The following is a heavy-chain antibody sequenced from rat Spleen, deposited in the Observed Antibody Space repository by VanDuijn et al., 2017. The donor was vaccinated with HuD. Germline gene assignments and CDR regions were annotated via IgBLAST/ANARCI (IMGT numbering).Heavy chain of an antibody. D-gene: IGHD1-6*01. J-gene: IGHJ3*01. CDR3: TTYSDYATSPFAY. Sequence: EVQLVESGGGLVQPGRSLKLSCVASGFTFNDYWMTWIRQAPGKGLEWIASITNTGVNTYYPDYVKGRFTISRDNAKSTLYLQMGSLRSEDTATYYCTTYSDYATSPFAYWGRGALVTVSS. V-gene: IGHV5-31*01. CDR1: GFTFNDYW. CDR2: ITNTGVNT.